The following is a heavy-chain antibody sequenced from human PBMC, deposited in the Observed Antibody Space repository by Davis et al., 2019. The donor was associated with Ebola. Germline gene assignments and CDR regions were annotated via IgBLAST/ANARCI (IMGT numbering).Heavy chain of an antibody. D-gene: IGHD2-2*01. CDR1: GFTFSSFC. CDR3: AGEIVPAAMGDYYYGMDV. V-gene: IGHV3-74*01. J-gene: IGHJ6*02. CDR2: INSDGSTT. Sequence: HTGGSLRLSCAASGFTFSSFCMHWVRQVPGKGLVWVSRINSDGSTTSYADSVKGRFTISRDNAKNSLYLQMNSLRAEDTAVYYCAGEIVPAAMGDYYYGMDVWGQGTTVTVSS.